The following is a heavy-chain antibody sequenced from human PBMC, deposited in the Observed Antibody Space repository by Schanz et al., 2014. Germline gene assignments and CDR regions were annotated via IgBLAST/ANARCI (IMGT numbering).Heavy chain of an antibody. CDR1: GYTTFTDYY. Sequence: QVQLVQSGAEVKKPGASVKVSCKASGYTTFTDYYIHWVRQAPGQGLEWMGWINPDSGNTGYAQKFQGRVTMTRNTSISTAYMELSSLRSEDTAVYYCARGRTFDYWGQGTLVTVSS. CDR2: INPDSGNT. V-gene: IGHV1-8*02. CDR3: ARGRTFDY. J-gene: IGHJ4*02.